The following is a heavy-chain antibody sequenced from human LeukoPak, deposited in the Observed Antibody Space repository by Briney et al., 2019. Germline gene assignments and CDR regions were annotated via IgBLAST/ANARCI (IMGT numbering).Heavy chain of an antibody. Sequence: GRSLRLSCAASGFTFSSYAMHWVRQAPGKGLEWVAVISYDGSNKYYADSVKGRFTISRDNSKNTLYLQMNSLRADDTAVYYCARGTAVAGKRADYWGQGTLVTVSS. V-gene: IGHV3-30*04. CDR2: ISYDGSNK. J-gene: IGHJ4*02. CDR3: ARGTAVAGKRADY. D-gene: IGHD6-19*01. CDR1: GFTFSSYA.